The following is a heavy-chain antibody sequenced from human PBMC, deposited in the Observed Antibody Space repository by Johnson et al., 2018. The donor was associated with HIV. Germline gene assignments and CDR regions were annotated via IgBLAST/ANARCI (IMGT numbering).Heavy chain of an antibody. J-gene: IGHJ3*01. Sequence: VQLVESGGGLVKPGGSLRLSCAASGFTVSTNSMSWVRQAPGKGLEWVSFISGGEDDTYYADSVKGRFTISRDNSKNTFYLQMNSLRVEDTAIYYGANSLLFFSFRLWGQGTMVTVSS. D-gene: IGHD2/OR15-2a*01. CDR1: GFTVSTNS. V-gene: IGHV3-23*04. CDR3: ANSLLFFSFRL. CDR2: ISGGEDDT.